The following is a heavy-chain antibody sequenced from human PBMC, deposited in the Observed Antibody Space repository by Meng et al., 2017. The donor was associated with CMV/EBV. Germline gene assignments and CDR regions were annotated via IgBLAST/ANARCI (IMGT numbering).Heavy chain of an antibody. CDR3: ASFYYCSSTSCYTENYYYYGMDV. Sequence: SVKVSCKASGDTHSKYVTSWVRQAPGQGLEWMGGIIPMRATTNYAQTFQGRVTITADKSTATVYMELSSLRSEDTAVYYCASFYYCSSTSCYTENYYYYGMDVWGQGTTVTVSS. V-gene: IGHV1-69*10. D-gene: IGHD2-2*02. CDR2: IIPMRATT. J-gene: IGHJ6*02. CDR1: GDTHSKYV.